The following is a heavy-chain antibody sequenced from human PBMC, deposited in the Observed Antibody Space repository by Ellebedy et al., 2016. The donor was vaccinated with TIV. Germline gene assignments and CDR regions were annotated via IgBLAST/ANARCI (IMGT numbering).Heavy chain of an antibody. CDR2: IMHVFGTA. Sequence: AASVKVSCKASGGTFSDYAITWVRLAPGQGLEWIGGIMHVFGTANYAQKFQGRVTIIADDSTTTTHLELRSLNSADTAVYFCNLVRFYGTDVWGQGTTVTVSS. J-gene: IGHJ6*02. CDR3: NLVRFYGTDV. V-gene: IGHV1-69*13. CDR1: GGTFSDYA. D-gene: IGHD3-10*01.